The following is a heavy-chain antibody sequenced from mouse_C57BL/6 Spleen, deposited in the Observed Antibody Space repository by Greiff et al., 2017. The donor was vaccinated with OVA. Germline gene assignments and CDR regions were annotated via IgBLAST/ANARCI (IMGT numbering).Heavy chain of an antibody. CDR3: VRPGGSSPGYFDV. D-gene: IGHD1-1*01. J-gene: IGHJ1*03. V-gene: IGHV10-1*01. CDR1: GFSFNTYA. Sequence: VQLKESGGGLVQPKGSLKLSCAASGFSFNTYAMNWVRQAPGKGLEWVARIRSKSNNYATYYADSVKDRFTISRDDSESMLYLQMNNLKTEDTAMYYVVRPGGSSPGYFDVWGTGTTVTVSS. CDR2: IRSKSNNYAT.